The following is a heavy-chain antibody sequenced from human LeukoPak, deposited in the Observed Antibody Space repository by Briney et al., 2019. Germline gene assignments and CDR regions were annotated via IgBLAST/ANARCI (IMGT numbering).Heavy chain of an antibody. J-gene: IGHJ4*02. CDR1: AFTFSTYW. Sequence: GGSLRLSCVASAFTFSTYWMHWVRQAPGKGLVWVSRINSDGSRTIYADSVKGRFTISRDNAKNTLYLQMNSLRAEDTAVYYCAGEYCSSTSCPTFDYWGQGTLVTVSS. CDR3: AGEYCSSTSCPTFDY. CDR2: INSDGSRT. V-gene: IGHV3-74*01. D-gene: IGHD2-2*01.